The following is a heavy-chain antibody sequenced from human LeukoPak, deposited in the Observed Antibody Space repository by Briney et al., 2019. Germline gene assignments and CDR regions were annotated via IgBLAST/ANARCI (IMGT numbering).Heavy chain of an antibody. CDR3: ARTHHGRFGEFMDV. CDR2: INPNSGGT. Sequence: ASVKVSCKASGYTFTGYYMHWVRQAPGQGLEWMGWINPNSGGTNYAQKFQGRVTMTRDTSISTAYMELSRLRSDDTAVYYCARTHHGRFGEFMDVWGKGTTVTVSS. V-gene: IGHV1-2*02. J-gene: IGHJ6*03. D-gene: IGHD3-10*01. CDR1: GYTFTGYY.